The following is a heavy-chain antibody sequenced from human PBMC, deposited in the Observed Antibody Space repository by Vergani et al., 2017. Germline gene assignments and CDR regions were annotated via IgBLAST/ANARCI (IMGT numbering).Heavy chain of an antibody. Sequence: QVQLQQWGAGLLKPSETLSLTCAVYGGSFSGYYWSWIRQPPGKGLEWIGEINHSGSTNYNPSLKSRVTISVDTSKNQFSLKLSSVTAADTAVYYCARALNYYDSSLDYWGQGTLVSVSS. J-gene: IGHJ4*02. D-gene: IGHD3-22*01. CDR1: GGSFSGYY. V-gene: IGHV4-34*01. CDR3: ARALNYYDSSLDY. CDR2: INHSGST.